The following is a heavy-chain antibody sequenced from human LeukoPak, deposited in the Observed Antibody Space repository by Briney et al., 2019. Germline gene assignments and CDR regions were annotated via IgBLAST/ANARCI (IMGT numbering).Heavy chain of an antibody. CDR1: GGSFSGYY. CDR3: AIHIVVVPAAKKRNWFDP. J-gene: IGHJ5*02. CDR2: INHSGST. V-gene: IGHV4-34*01. Sequence: SETLSLTCAVYGGSFSGYYWSWIRQPPGKGLEWIGEINHSGSTNYNPSLKSRVTISVDTSKNQSSLQLSSVTAADTAVYYCAIHIVVVPAAKKRNWFDPWGQGTLVTVSS. D-gene: IGHD2-2*01.